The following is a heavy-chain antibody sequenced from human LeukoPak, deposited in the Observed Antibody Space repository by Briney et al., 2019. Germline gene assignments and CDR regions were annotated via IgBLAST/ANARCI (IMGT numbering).Heavy chain of an antibody. CDR3: ARSQYSYDFFDY. CDR1: GGSISYYY. CDR2: IYYSGST. J-gene: IGHJ4*02. D-gene: IGHD5-18*01. Sequence: SETLSLTCTVSGGSISYYYWTWIRQPPGKGLEWIGSIYYSGSTNYNPSLKSRVTISVDTSKNQFSLKLSSVTAADTAMYYCARSQYSYDFFDYWGQGTLVTVSP. V-gene: IGHV4-59*08.